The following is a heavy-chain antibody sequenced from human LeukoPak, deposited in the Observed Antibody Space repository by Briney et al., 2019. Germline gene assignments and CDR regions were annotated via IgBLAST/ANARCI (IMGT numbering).Heavy chain of an antibody. V-gene: IGHV4-31*03. J-gene: IGHJ4*02. CDR3: ARGSSSGWDTLDY. CDR2: IYYSGST. D-gene: IGHD6-19*01. Sequence: SETLSLTCTVSGGSISSGGYYWSWIRQHPGKGLEWIGYIYYSGSTYYNPSLKSRVTISVDTSKNQFSLKLSSVTAADTAVYYCARGSSSGWDTLDYWGPGTLVTVSS. CDR1: GGSISSGGYY.